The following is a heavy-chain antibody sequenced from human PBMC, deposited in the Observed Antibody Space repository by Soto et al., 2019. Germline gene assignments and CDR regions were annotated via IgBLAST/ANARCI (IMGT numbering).Heavy chain of an antibody. CDR3: TIMGLGTFQY. D-gene: IGHD7-27*01. CDR1: GITFSNAW. J-gene: IGHJ4*02. CDR2: IQKKVDGGAT. Sequence: EVQLVESGGGLVKDGGSLRLSCAVSGITFSNAWMAWVRQAPGKGLEWVGRIQKKVDGGATEYAASVKGRLSISRDDSKNTLYLQMDSLKSEDSAVYYCTIMGLGTFQYWGQGTLLTVSS. V-gene: IGHV3-15*01.